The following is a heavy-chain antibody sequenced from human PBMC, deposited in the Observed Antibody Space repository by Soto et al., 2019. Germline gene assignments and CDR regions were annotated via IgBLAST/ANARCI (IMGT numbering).Heavy chain of an antibody. CDR1: GGSISSYY. CDR3: ARDARYGGYVDY. CDR2: IYYSGST. V-gene: IGHV4-59*01. Sequence: PWETLSLTCTVSGGSISSYYWSWIRQPPGEGLEWIGYIYYSGSTNYNPSLKSRVTISVDTSKNQFSLKLSSVTAADTAVYYCARDARYGGYVDYWGQGTLVTVS. D-gene: IGHD5-12*01. J-gene: IGHJ4*02.